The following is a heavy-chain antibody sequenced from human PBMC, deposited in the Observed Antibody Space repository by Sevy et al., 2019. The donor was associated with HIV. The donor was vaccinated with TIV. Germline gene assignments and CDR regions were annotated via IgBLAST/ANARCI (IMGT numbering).Heavy chain of an antibody. D-gene: IGHD6-13*01. CDR3: ARDRDRRIAAAGTGRWFDP. V-gene: IGHV4-4*07. Sequence: SETLSLTCTVSGGSISSYYWSWIRQPAGKGLEWIGRIYTSGSTNYNPSLKSRVTMSVDTSKNQFSLKLSSVTAADTAVYYCARDRDRRIAAAGTGRWFDPWGQGTLVTVSS. J-gene: IGHJ5*02. CDR2: IYTSGST. CDR1: GGSISSYY.